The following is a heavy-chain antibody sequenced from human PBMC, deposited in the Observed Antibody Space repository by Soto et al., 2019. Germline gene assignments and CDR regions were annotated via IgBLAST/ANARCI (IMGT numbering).Heavy chain of an antibody. CDR3: XXRYGPSFDY. D-gene: IGHD1-20*01. V-gene: IGHV4-59*01. J-gene: IGHJ4*02. CDR1: GGSISSYY. Sequence: QVQLQESGPGLVKPSXTLSLTCTVSGGSISSYYWSWIRQPPGKGLEWIGYIYYSGSTNYNPSLKSRVTISVDTSKNEFSLKLSSVTAADTXXFXXXXRYGPSFDYWGQGTLVTVSS. CDR2: IYYSGST.